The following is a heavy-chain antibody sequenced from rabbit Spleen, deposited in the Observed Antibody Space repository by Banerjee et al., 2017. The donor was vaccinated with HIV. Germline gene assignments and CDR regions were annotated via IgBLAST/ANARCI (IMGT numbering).Heavy chain of an antibody. CDR3: ARVSESSGWGEDL. D-gene: IGHD4-1*01. CDR1: GIDFSNYFY. Sequence: QEQLEESGGGLVKPGGSLTLTCKASGIDFSNYFYMYWVRQAPGKGLELIAWIYTRDGSTYYASWVNGRFTISRSTSLNTVDLKMTSLTVADTATYFCARVSESSGWGEDLWGQGTLVTVS. V-gene: IGHV1S43*01. CDR2: IYTRDGST. J-gene: IGHJ4*01.